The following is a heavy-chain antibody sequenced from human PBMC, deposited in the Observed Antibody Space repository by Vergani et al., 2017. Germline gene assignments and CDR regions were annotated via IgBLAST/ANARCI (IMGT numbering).Heavy chain of an antibody. CDR1: GFTFSSYS. J-gene: IGHJ6*03. D-gene: IGHD2-2*01. V-gene: IGHV3-21*04. Sequence: EVQLVESGGGLVKRGGSLRLSCAASGFTFSSYSMNWVRQAPGKGLEWVSSISSSSSYIHYSDSLKGRFTISRDNAKSSLYLQMNSLRAEDTAVYYCAKEEIVVVPAAIGGYLNYYYYYMDVWGKGTTVTVSS. CDR3: AKEEIVVVPAAIGGYLNYYYYYMDV. CDR2: ISSSSSYI.